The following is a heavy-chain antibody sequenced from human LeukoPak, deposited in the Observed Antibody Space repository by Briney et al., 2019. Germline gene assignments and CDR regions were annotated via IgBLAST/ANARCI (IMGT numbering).Heavy chain of an antibody. CDR1: GFTFSNYA. D-gene: IGHD3-16*02. V-gene: IGHV3-23*01. Sequence: GGSLRLSCLASGFTFSNYAMTWVRQAPGKGLEWVSAITGSGPTTYYAASVKGRFTISRDNTNNLVFLQMSSLRAEDTAVYYCAKAPDSVWGSYRNNYFDSRGQGTLVSVS. CDR2: ITGSGPTT. J-gene: IGHJ5*01. CDR3: AKAPDSVWGSYRNNYFDS.